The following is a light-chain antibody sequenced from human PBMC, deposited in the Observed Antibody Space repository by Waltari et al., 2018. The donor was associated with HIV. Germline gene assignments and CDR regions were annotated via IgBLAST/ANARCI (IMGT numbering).Light chain of an antibody. CDR1: DRDFGLSTF. J-gene: IGLJ3*02. Sequence: SPVTQPPSVSGLPGQSIPISCPGDDRDFGLSTFFSWYQQHPGKLSRLILYYLDSRASGISARFSGSKSGHTASLNISGLRAEDEADYYCASFTGDNSLLFGGGTKVTVL. CDR3: ASFTGDNSLL. CDR2: YLD. V-gene: IGLV2-14*03.